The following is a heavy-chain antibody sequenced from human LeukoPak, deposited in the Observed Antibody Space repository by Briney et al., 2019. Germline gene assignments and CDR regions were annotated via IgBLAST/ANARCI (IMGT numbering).Heavy chain of an antibody. CDR3: ARDRGGAYTFDN. Sequence: SETLSLTCTVSGGSGMSGIYYWSWIRQPADKGLEWIGRIYSTGSTNYNPSLKGRVTISVDTSNNQFSLSLRPVTAADTAIYYCARDRGGAYTFDNWGQGALVTVSS. V-gene: IGHV4-61*02. CDR2: IYSTGST. D-gene: IGHD2-21*01. J-gene: IGHJ4*02. CDR1: GGSGMSGIYY.